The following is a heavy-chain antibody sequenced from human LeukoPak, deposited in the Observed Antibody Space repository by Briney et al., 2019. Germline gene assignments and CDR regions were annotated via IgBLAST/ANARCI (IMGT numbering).Heavy chain of an antibody. D-gene: IGHD3-3*01. CDR2: INPNSGGT. CDR3: ARVRFLEWLLTYGNYYYGMDV. J-gene: IGHJ6*02. V-gene: IGHV1-2*02. CDR1: GYTFTGYY. Sequence: ASVKVSCKASGYTFTGYYMHWVRQAPGQGLEWMGWINPNSGGTNYAQKFQGRVTMTRDTSTSTVYMELSSLRSEDTAVYYCARVRFLEWLLTYGNYYYGMDVWGQGTTVTVSS.